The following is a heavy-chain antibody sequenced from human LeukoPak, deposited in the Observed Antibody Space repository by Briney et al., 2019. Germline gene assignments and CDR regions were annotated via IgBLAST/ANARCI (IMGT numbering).Heavy chain of an antibody. J-gene: IGHJ4*02. CDR1: GGSFNGYH. D-gene: IGHD6-19*01. Sequence: SETLSLTCAVYGGSFNGYHWSWIRQPPGKGLEWIGSIYHSGSTYYNPSLKSRVTISVDTSKNQFSLKLSSVTAADTAVYYCARDSEYSSGNDYWGQGTLVTVSS. V-gene: IGHV4-34*01. CDR2: IYHSGST. CDR3: ARDSEYSSGNDY.